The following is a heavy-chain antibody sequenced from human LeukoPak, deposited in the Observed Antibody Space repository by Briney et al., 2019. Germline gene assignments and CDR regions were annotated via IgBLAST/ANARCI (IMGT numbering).Heavy chain of an antibody. J-gene: IGHJ6*02. CDR2: IYYSGST. Sequence: SETLSLTCTVSGGSISSYYWSWIRQPPGRGLEWIGYIYYSGSTNYNPSLKSRVTISVDTSKNQFSLKLSSVTAADTAVYYCARGGGYSSSWYPLYYGMDVWGQGTTVTVSS. CDR1: GGSISSYY. V-gene: IGHV4-59*01. D-gene: IGHD6-13*01. CDR3: ARGGGYSSSWYPLYYGMDV.